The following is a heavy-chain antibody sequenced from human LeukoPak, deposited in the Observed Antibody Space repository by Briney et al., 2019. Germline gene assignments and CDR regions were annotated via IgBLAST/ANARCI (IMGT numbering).Heavy chain of an antibody. J-gene: IGHJ4*02. CDR1: GYTFTSYG. CDR2: ISAYNGNT. Sequence: ASVKVSCKASGYTFTSYGISWVRQAPGQGPEWMGWISAYNGNTNYAQKLQGRVTMTTDTSTSTAYMELRSLRSDDTAVYYCARDFPYYDYVWGSYRSAIDYWGQGTLVTVSS. CDR3: ARDFPYYDYVWGSYRSAIDY. D-gene: IGHD3-16*02. V-gene: IGHV1-18*01.